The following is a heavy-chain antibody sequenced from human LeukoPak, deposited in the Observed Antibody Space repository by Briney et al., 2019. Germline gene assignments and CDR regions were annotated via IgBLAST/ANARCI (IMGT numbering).Heavy chain of an antibody. CDR1: GFTFNNYA. Sequence: GGSLRLSCASSGFTFNNYAMTWVRQAPGKGLEWVSYISSSGSTIYYADSVKGRFTISRDNAKNSLYLQMNSLRAEDTAVYYCAREGTVTTSPDYWGQGTLVTVSS. J-gene: IGHJ4*02. CDR2: ISSSGSTI. V-gene: IGHV3-48*03. D-gene: IGHD4-17*01. CDR3: AREGTVTTSPDY.